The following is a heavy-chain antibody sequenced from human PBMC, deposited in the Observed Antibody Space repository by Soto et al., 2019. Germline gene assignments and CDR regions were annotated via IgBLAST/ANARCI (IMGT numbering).Heavy chain of an antibody. CDR1: GFTFSSYA. CDR3: ARAPFAGGQWLVH. V-gene: IGHV3-33*01. D-gene: IGHD6-19*01. J-gene: IGHJ4*02. CDR2: IWYDGSNK. Sequence: QVQLVESGGGVVQPGRSLRLSCAASGFTFSSYAMHWVRQAPGKGLEWVAVIWYDGSNKYYADSVKGRFTISRDNSRNTLYLQMNSLRAEDTAVYYCARAPFAGGQWLVHWGQGTLVTVSS.